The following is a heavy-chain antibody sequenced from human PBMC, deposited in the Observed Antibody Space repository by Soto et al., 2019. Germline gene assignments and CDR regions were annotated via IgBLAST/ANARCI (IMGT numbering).Heavy chain of an antibody. CDR3: ARELASYNDY. J-gene: IGHJ4*02. CDR2: IDGDGSRT. V-gene: IGHV3-74*01. Sequence: EVQLVESGGGLVQPRGSLRLSCAASGFTFSGYWMHWVRQAPGKGLVWVSRIDGDGSRTNYADSVKGRFTISRDNAKNTLYLQMNSLRAEDTAVYYCARELASYNDYWGQGTLVTVSS. D-gene: IGHD1-1*01. CDR1: GFTFSGYW.